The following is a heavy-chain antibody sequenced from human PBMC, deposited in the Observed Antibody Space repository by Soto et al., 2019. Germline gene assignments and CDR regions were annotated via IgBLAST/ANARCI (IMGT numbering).Heavy chain of an antibody. D-gene: IGHD6-6*01. J-gene: IGHJ4*02. CDR2: ISSSGSTI. CDR1: GFTFSSYE. Sequence: GGSLRLSCAASGFTFSSYEMNWVRQAPGKGLEWVSYISSSGSTIYYADSVKGRFTISRDNAKNSLYLRMNSLRAEDTAVYYCARRPDYFDYRGQGTLVTVSS. CDR3: ARRPDYFDY. V-gene: IGHV3-48*03.